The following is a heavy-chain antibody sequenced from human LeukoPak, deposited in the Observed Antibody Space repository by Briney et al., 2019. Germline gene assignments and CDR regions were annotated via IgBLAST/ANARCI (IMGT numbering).Heavy chain of an antibody. CDR3: ARSIAVAGTWWFDP. CDR1: GGSISSSSYY. V-gene: IGHV4-39*07. CDR2: IYYSGST. D-gene: IGHD6-19*01. J-gene: IGHJ5*02. Sequence: SEILSLTCTVSGGSISSSSYYWCWIRQPPGKGLEWIGSIYYSGSTYYNPSLKSRVTISVDTSKNQFSLKLSSVTAADRAVYYCARSIAVAGTWWFDPWGQGTLVSVCS.